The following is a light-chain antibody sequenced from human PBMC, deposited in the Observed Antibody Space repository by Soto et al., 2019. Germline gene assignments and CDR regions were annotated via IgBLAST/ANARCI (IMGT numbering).Light chain of an antibody. Sequence: QSALTQPASVSGSPGQSITISCTGTSSDVGGYNYVSWYQQHPGKAPKLMIYDVSNRPSGVSNRFSGSKSGNTASLTVSGLQAEYEADYYCSSYTSSSTLGVFGGGTKRTVL. V-gene: IGLV2-14*01. CDR1: SSDVGGYNY. J-gene: IGLJ2*01. CDR2: DVS. CDR3: SSYTSSSTLGV.